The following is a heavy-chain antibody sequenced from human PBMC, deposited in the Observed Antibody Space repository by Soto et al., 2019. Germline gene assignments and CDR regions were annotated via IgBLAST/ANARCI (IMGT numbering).Heavy chain of an antibody. CDR3: ARPLAVAGTSDYYGMDV. J-gene: IGHJ6*02. V-gene: IGHV3-33*01. CDR1: GFTFSSYG. CDR2: IWYDGSNK. Sequence: QVQLVESGGGVVQPGRSLRLSCAASGFTFSSYGMHWVRQAPGKGLEWVAVIWYDGSNKYYADSVKGRFTISRDNSKNTLYLQMNGLRAEDTAVYYCARPLAVAGTSDYYGMDVWGQGTTVTVSS. D-gene: IGHD6-19*01.